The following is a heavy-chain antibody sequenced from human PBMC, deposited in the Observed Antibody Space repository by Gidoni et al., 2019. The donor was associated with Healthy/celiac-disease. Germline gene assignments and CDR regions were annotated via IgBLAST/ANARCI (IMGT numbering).Heavy chain of an antibody. CDR1: GFTFSGYA. CDR2: ISYDGSNK. Sequence: QVQLVESGGGVVQPGRSLRLSCAASGFTFSGYAMHWVRQAPGKGLEWVAVISYDGSNKYYADSVKGRFTISRDNSKNTLYLQMNSLRAEDTAVYYCAKAVGILYAFDIWGQGTMVTVSS. D-gene: IGHD5-18*01. V-gene: IGHV3-30-3*01. CDR3: AKAVGILYAFDI. J-gene: IGHJ3*02.